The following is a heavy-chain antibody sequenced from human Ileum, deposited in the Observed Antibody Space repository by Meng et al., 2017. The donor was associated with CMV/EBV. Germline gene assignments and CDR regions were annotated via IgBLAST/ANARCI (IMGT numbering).Heavy chain of an antibody. V-gene: IGHV3-23*01. CDR1: GFTLSSYA. D-gene: IGHD6-13*01. CDR2: ISGSGGST. CDR3: AKDHSSSCFSLHFDY. Sequence: GESLKISCAASGFTLSSYAMHWVRQAPGKGLEWVSAISGSGGSTYYADSVKGRFTISRDNSKNTLYLQMNSLRAEDTAVYYCAKDHSSSCFSLHFDYWGQGTLVTVSS. J-gene: IGHJ4*02.